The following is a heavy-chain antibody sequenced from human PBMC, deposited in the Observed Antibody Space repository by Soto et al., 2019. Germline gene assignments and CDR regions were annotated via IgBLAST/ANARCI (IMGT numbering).Heavy chain of an antibody. CDR2: INHSGST. D-gene: IGHD3-3*01. V-gene: IGHV4-34*01. J-gene: IGHJ3*02. Sequence: QVQLQQWGAGLLKPSETLSLTCAVYGGSFSGYYWSWIRQPPGKGLEWIGEINHSGSTNYNPSLKSRVTISVDTSKNQFSLKLSSVTAADTAVYYCARDTNWAFDIWGQGTMVTVSS. CDR3: ARDTNWAFDI. CDR1: GGSFSGYY.